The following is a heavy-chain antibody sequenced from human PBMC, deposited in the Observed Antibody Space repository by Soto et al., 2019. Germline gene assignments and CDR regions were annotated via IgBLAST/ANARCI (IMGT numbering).Heavy chain of an antibody. V-gene: IGHV1-8*01. Sequence: ASVKVSCKASGYTFTSYDINWVRQATGQGLEWMGWMNPNSGNTGYAQKFQGRVTMTRNTSISTAYMELSSLRSEDTAVYYCATRKRSTYYDFWSGYPPGWYYYYGMDVWGQGPTVTVSS. CDR3: ATRKRSTYYDFWSGYPPGWYYYYGMDV. J-gene: IGHJ6*02. D-gene: IGHD3-3*01. CDR2: MNPNSGNT. CDR1: GYTFTSYD.